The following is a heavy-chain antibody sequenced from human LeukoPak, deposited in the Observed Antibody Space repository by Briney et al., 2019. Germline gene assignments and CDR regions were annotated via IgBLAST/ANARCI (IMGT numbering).Heavy chain of an antibody. D-gene: IGHD3-22*01. Sequence: PGGSLGLSCAASGFTFSSYAMHWVRQAPGKGLEWVAVISYDGSNKYYADSVKGRFTISRDNSKNTLYLQMNSLRAEDTAVYYCARTLVVVMYYGMDVWGQGTTVTVSS. CDR1: GFTFSSYA. V-gene: IGHV3-30-3*01. CDR3: ARTLVVVMYYGMDV. J-gene: IGHJ6*02. CDR2: ISYDGSNK.